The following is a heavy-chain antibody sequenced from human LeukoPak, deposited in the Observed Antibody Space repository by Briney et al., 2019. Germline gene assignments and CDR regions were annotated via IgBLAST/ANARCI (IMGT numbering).Heavy chain of an antibody. V-gene: IGHV3-11*04. Sequence: PGGSLRLSCAASGFTFSDYYMSWIRQAPGKGLEWVSYISSSGSTIYYADSVKGRFTISRDNAKNSLYLQMNSLRAEDTAVYYCARAFSSSWYVDYYYYMDVWGKGTMVTVSS. CDR2: ISSSGSTI. CDR3: ARAFSSSWYVDYYYYMDV. D-gene: IGHD6-13*01. CDR1: GFTFSDYY. J-gene: IGHJ6*03.